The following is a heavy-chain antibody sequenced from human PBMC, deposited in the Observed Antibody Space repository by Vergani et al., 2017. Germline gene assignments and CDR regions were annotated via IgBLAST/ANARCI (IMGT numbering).Heavy chain of an antibody. CDR2: IKTSEST. V-gene: IGHV4-4*07. D-gene: IGHD6-6*01. CDR1: GGSISPYY. CDR3: AREYSSSVGFLAY. J-gene: IGHJ4*02. Sequence: QVQLQESGPGLVKPSETLSLTCIVSGGSISPYYWSWIRQPAGKGLEWIGRIKTSESTNYNPSLKSRVTMAVDTSKNQFSLKLGSVTAADTAVYYCAREYSSSVGFLAYWGQGTLVTVSS.